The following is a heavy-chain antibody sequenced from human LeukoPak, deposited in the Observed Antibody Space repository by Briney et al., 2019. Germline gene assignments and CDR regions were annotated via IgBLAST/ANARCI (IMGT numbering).Heavy chain of an antibody. CDR1: GFSFSTYS. V-gene: IGHV3-48*04. CDR2: IVGSSRNI. J-gene: IGHJ4*02. CDR3: ATDSPETAAFDY. D-gene: IGHD1-1*01. Sequence: GGSLRLSCTASGFSFSTYSMNWVRQAPGKGLEWVSYIVGSSRNIYYADSVKGRFTISRDHAKNSLYLQMDSLRAEDTAVYHCATDSPETAAFDYWGQGTLVPVSS.